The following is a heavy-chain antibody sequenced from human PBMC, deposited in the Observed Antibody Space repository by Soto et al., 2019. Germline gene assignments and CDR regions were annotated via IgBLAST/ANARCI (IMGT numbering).Heavy chain of an antibody. J-gene: IGHJ4*02. CDR1: GFTFASYA. Sequence: EVQLLESGGGLVQPGGSLRLSCAASGFTFASYAMSWVRQAPGKGLEWVSTISGSGDNTSYADFVRGRFTISRDNSKITLYLQMSSLRAEDTAVYYCAKGRGYCSGGSCYSDYRGQGTLVTVSS. V-gene: IGHV3-23*01. CDR2: ISGSGDNT. CDR3: AKGRGYCSGGSCYSDY. D-gene: IGHD2-15*01.